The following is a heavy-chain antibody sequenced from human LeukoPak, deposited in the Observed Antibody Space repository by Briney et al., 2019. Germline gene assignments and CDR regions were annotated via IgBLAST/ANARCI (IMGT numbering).Heavy chain of an antibody. CDR2: INHSGST. V-gene: IGHV4-34*01. D-gene: IGHD6-19*01. CDR3: ARGAVAHFDY. J-gene: IGHJ4*02. CDR1: GGSFSGYY. Sequence: SETLSLTCAVYGGSFSGYYWSWIRQPPGKGLEWIGEINHSGSTNYNPSLKSRVTISVDTSKNQFSLKLSSVTAEDTAVYYCARGAVAHFDYWGQGTLVTVSS.